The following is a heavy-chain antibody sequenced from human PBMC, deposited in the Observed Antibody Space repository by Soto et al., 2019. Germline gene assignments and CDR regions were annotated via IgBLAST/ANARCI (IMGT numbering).Heavy chain of an antibody. Sequence: GGSLRHSCAASGFTFSSYGMHWVRQAPGKGLEWVAVISYDGSNKYYADSVKGRFTISRDNSKNTLYLQMNSLRAEDTAVYYCAKASSGIAAGVFDYWGQGTLVTVSS. CDR2: ISYDGSNK. V-gene: IGHV3-30*18. D-gene: IGHD6-13*01. J-gene: IGHJ4*02. CDR1: GFTFSSYG. CDR3: AKASSGIAAGVFDY.